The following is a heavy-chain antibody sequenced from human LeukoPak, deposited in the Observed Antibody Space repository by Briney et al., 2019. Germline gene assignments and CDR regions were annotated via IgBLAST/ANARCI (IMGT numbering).Heavy chain of an antibody. J-gene: IGHJ4*02. CDR2: INPNSGGT. CDR1: GYTFTGYH. V-gene: IGHV1-2*02. Sequence: ASVKVSCKASGYTFTGYHMHWVRQAPGQGLEWMGWINPNSGGTYYAQKFQGRVTMTRDTSISTAYMELSRLTSDDTAVYYCATTPYTSGGGFWGQGTLVTVSS. CDR3: ATTPYTSGGGF. D-gene: IGHD6-19*01.